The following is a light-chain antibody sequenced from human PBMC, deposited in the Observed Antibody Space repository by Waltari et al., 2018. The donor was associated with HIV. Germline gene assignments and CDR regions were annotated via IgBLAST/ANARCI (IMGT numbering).Light chain of an antibody. J-gene: IGLJ2*01. Sequence: QSALTHPASVSGSPGQSITITCTGSSSDIGTYNHVSWYQQHPGKVPKLIFDAVNVRPSGISNRFSASKSGNTASLTISGLQAEDEADYYCSSYSSGTILVIFGGGTKVTVL. V-gene: IGLV2-14*03. CDR3: SSYSSGTILVI. CDR2: AVN. CDR1: SSDIGTYNH.